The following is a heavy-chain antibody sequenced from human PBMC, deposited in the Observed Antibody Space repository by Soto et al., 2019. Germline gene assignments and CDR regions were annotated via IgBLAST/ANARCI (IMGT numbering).Heavy chain of an antibody. CDR1: GFTFSSYD. Sequence: EVQLLDSGGGLVQPGGSLRLSCVGSGFTFSSYDMTWVRQAPGKGLEWVSSFSFYGRRDNTYHADSVKGRFTISRDNPRNTVYLQMDNLRVEDTAVYYCAKSLYNDYGGPKDHWGQGTVVTVSS. J-gene: IGHJ4*02. CDR2: FSFYGRRDNT. V-gene: IGHV3-23*01. CDR3: AKSLYNDYGGPKDH. D-gene: IGHD4-17*01.